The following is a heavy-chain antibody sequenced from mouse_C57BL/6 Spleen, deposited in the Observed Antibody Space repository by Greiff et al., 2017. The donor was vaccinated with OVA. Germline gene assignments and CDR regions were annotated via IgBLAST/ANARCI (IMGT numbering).Heavy chain of an antibody. Sequence: QVQLQQPGAELVMPGASVKLSCKASGYTFTSYWMHWVKQRPGQGLEWIGEIDPSDSYTNYNQKFKGKSTLTVDKSSSTAYMQLSSLTSEDSAVYYCAKCKNYYGSSPFAYWGQGTLVTVSA. CDR2: IDPSDSYT. CDR1: GYTFTSYW. D-gene: IGHD1-1*01. J-gene: IGHJ3*01. CDR3: AKCKNYYGSSPFAY. V-gene: IGHV1-69*01.